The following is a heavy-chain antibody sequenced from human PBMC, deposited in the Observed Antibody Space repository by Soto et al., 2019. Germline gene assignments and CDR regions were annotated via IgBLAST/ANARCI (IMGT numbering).Heavy chain of an antibody. CDR3: ASDGALEGTLYYDMAV. Sequence: GASVKVSCKASGYTFTSYGISWVRQAPGQGLEWMGWISAYNGNTNYAQKLQGRVTMTTDTSTSTAYMELRSLRSDDTAVYYCASDGALEGTLYYDMAVWGKGTTVTVSS. V-gene: IGHV1-18*01. J-gene: IGHJ6*03. CDR1: GYTFTSYG. CDR2: ISAYNGNT. D-gene: IGHD3-16*01.